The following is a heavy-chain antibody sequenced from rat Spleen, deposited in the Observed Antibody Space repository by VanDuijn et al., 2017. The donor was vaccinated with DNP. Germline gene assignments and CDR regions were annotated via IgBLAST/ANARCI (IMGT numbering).Heavy chain of an antibody. Sequence: EVQLVESGGGLVQPGRSLKLSCAASGFTFSDSFVAWVRQPPTKGLEWVASITPGGTTTYYRDSVKGRFTISRDNAKTTLYLQMDSLRSEDTATYYCATDFDTRVFDYWGQGVLVTVSS. V-gene: IGHV5-27*01. CDR1: GFTFSDSF. J-gene: IGHJ2*01. CDR3: ATDFDTRVFDY. D-gene: IGHD1-4*01. CDR2: ITPGGTTT.